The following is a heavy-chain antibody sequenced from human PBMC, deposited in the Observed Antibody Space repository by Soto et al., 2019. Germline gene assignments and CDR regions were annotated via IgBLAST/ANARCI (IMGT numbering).Heavy chain of an antibody. D-gene: IGHD2-8*02. CDR1: GWSFSGYY. V-gene: IGHV4-34*01. CDR2: INHSGST. J-gene: IGHJ4*02. CDR3: ARDKITGLFDY. Sequence: PSETLSLTCAVYGWSFSGYYWTWIRQPPGTGLEWIGEINHSGSTNYNPSLKSRVTISVDTSKNQLSLKLTSVTAADTAVYYCARDKITGLFDYWGQGTLVTVSS.